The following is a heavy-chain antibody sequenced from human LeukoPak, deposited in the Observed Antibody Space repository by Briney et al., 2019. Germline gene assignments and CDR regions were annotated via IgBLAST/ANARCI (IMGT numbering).Heavy chain of an antibody. CDR2: IMHDGSEK. CDR1: GFTFSTYW. V-gene: IGHV3-7*01. J-gene: IGHJ4*02. CDR3: ARAGAMAASRYYFDY. Sequence: GGSLRLSCAASGFTFSTYWMSWLRQAPGKGLEWVANIMHDGSEKNYVDSVKGRFTISRDNARNSLYLQMNSLRVEDTAVCYCARAGAMAASRYYFDYWGQGTLVTAYS. D-gene: IGHD6-19*01.